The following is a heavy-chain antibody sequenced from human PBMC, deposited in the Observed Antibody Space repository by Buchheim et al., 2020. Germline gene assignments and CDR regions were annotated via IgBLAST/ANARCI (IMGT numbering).Heavy chain of an antibody. J-gene: IGHJ6*02. V-gene: IGHV4-31*03. D-gene: IGHD2/OR15-2a*01. Sequence: QVQLQESGPGLVKTSQTRSLNCKVSGGPISSAGYYWSWIRQHPGKGLEWIGYIYYDGSTQYNPSLRSRVTMSVDTSTSQFSLELMSLTVADTAVYYCARGSYRSCNNCVCSGYYGMDVWGQGTT. CDR1: GGPISSAGYY. CDR2: IYYDGST. CDR3: ARGSYRSCNNCVCSGYYGMDV.